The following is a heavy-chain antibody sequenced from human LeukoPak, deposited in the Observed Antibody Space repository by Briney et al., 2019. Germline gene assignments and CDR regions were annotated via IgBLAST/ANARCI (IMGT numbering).Heavy chain of an antibody. J-gene: IGHJ4*02. CDR3: ARGWASSWYYFDF. V-gene: IGHV4-59*01. CDR2: TYESGSS. Sequence: SETLSLTCAVSGGSMRNYYWSWIRQPPWKGLERIGYTYESGSSSYNPSPRSQVSISIDPSKNQFSLNLSSVTAADTAVYYCARGWASSWYYFDFWGQGTLVTVSS. CDR1: GGSMRNYY. D-gene: IGHD2-2*01.